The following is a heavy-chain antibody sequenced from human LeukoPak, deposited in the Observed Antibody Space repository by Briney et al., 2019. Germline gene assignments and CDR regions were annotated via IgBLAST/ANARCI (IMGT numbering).Heavy chain of an antibody. CDR1: GGSFSSYT. D-gene: IGHD6-19*01. V-gene: IGHV1-18*01. CDR3: ARDLGSMYSSEGTFDY. Sequence: ASVKVSCKASGGSFSSYTITWVRQAPGQGLEWMRGIIANFDINPQKLQGRVTMTTDTSTSTAYMELRSLRSDDTAVYYCARDLGSMYSSEGTFDYWGQGTLVTVSS. J-gene: IGHJ4*02. CDR2: IIANFDI.